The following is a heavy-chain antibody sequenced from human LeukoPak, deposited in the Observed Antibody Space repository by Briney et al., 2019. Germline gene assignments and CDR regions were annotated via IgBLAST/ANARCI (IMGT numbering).Heavy chain of an antibody. CDR3: ARPSLGYCSGGSCFYWEMAWTS. CDR1: GYSFTSYW. CDR2: IYPGDSDT. Sequence: GESLKISCKGSGYSFTSYWIGWVRQMPGKGLEWMGIIYPGDSDTRYSPSFQGQVTISADKSISTAYLQWSSLKASDTAVYYCARPSLGYCSGGSCFYWEMAWTSWGQGTLVTVSS. D-gene: IGHD2-15*01. V-gene: IGHV5-51*01. J-gene: IGHJ5*02.